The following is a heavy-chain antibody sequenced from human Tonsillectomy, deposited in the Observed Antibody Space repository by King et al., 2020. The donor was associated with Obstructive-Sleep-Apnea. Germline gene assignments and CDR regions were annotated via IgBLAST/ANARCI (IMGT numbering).Heavy chain of an antibody. CDR3: ARDAAAELTRRSNYFDS. Sequence: QLVQSGAKVKKPGASVKVSCKASGYTFTDYSMHWVRQAPGQGLEWLGWINPNSGDTNYAQKFQGRVTMTRDTYINTAYMELRRLRSDDTAVYYCARDAAAELTRRSNYFDSWGQGTLVTVSS. CDR1: GYTFTDYS. V-gene: IGHV1-2*02. D-gene: IGHD6-13*01. CDR2: INPNSGDT. J-gene: IGHJ4*02.